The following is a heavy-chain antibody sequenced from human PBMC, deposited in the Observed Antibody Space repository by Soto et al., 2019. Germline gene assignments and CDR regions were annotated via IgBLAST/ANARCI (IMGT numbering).Heavy chain of an antibody. CDR2: IYYSGST. Sequence: PSETLSLTCTVSGGSISSYYWSWIRQPPGKGLEWIGYIYYSGSTNYNPSLKGRVTISVDTSKNQFSLKLSSVTAADTAVYYCARTPYITKGYCSGGSCPEYFQHWGQGTLVTVS. V-gene: IGHV4-59*01. D-gene: IGHD2-15*01. CDR1: GGSISSYY. J-gene: IGHJ1*01. CDR3: ARTPYITKGYCSGGSCPEYFQH.